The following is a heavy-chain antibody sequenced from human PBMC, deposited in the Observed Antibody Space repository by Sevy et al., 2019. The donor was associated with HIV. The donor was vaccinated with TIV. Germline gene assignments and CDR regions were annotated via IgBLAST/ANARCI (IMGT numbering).Heavy chain of an antibody. CDR1: GFIFRDYG. Sequence: GGSLRLSCAASGFIFRDYGMHWVRQAPGKGLEWVTFIKFDGRNKNYGDSVRGRFTISSDNAKNTFYVQMNSLRDEDTAVYYCAKESLVRGIKPEAFDIWGQGTMVTVSS. V-gene: IGHV3-30*02. D-gene: IGHD3-10*01. CDR3: AKESLVRGIKPEAFDI. J-gene: IGHJ3*02. CDR2: IKFDGRNK.